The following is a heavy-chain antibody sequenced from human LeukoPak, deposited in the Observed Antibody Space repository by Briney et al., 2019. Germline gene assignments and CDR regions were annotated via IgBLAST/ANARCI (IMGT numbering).Heavy chain of an antibody. V-gene: IGHV4-59*01. Sequence: PSETLSLTCTVSGGSISSYYWSWIRQPPGKGLEWIGYIYYSGSTNYNPSLKSRVTISVDTSKNQFSLKLSSVTAAGTAVYYCARATVATGFDYWGQGTLVTVSS. CDR1: GGSISSYY. J-gene: IGHJ4*02. CDR3: ARATVATGFDY. D-gene: IGHD4-17*01. CDR2: IYYSGST.